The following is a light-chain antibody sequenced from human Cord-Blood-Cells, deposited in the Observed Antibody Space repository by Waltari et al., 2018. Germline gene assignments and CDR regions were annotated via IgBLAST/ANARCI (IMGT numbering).Light chain of an antibody. Sequence: ELVLTHSPGTLSLSPGERATLPCRASQSVSSSYLAWYQQKPGQAPRLLIYGASSRATRIPDRVSGSGSGTDFTLTISRLEPEDFAVYYAQQYGSSPPIFTFGPGTKVDIK. CDR3: QQYGSSPPIFT. CDR1: QSVSSSY. J-gene: IGKJ3*01. V-gene: IGKV3-20*01. CDR2: GAS.